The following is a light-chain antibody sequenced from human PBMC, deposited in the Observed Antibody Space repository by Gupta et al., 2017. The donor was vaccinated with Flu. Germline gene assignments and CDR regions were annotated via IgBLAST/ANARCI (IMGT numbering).Light chain of an antibody. CDR2: DTS. CDR3: FLNEDDARGV. CDR1: TGAVTSGNY. Sequence: KVTITCGSNTGAVTSGNYPYWCQQKPGQAHRTLIYDTSHRPAGTPARFSGSVRGGTAALTLSGAQQEEEADYYCFLNEDDARGVFGGGTKLTVL. J-gene: IGLJ3*02. V-gene: IGLV7-46*01.